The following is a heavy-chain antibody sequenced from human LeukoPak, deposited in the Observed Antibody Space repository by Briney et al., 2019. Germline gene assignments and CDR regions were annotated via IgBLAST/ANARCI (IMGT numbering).Heavy chain of an antibody. CDR1: GFTFSSYS. CDR3: AISTRISVAGTGHFDS. Sequence: PGGSLRLSCAASGFTFSSYSMNWVRQAPGKGLEWVSSISSSSSYIYYADSVKGRFTISRDNAKNSLYLQMNSLTADDTAVYYCAISTRISVAGTGHFDSWGQGTLVTVSS. V-gene: IGHV3-21*01. CDR2: ISSSSSYI. J-gene: IGHJ4*02. D-gene: IGHD6-19*01.